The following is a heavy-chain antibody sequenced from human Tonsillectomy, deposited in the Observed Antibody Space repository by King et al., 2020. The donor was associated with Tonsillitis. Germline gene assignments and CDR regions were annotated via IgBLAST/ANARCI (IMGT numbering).Heavy chain of an antibody. J-gene: IGHJ4*02. CDR1: GFTFSSYG. CDR3: ARKGSGPGNNYXDX. CDR2: IWYDGSNK. D-gene: IGHD3-3*01. Sequence: VQLVESGGGVVQPGKSLRLSCAASGFTFSSYGMHWVRQAPGKGLEWVAAIWYDGSNKYYTDSVKGRFIISRDISKNTLYLQMNSLRAEDTAVYYWARKGSGPGNNYXDXXGQGTLVTVSS. V-gene: IGHV3-33*01.